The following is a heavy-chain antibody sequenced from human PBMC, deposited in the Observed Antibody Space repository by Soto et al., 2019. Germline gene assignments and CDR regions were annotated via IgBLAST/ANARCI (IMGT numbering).Heavy chain of an antibody. CDR2: IYYSGST. Sequence: ASETLSLTCTVSGGSISSGGYYWSWIRQHPGKGLEWIGYIYYSGSTYYNPSLKSRVTISVDTSKNQFSLKLSSVTAADTAVYYCARDRTGSCYFDYWGQGTLVTVSS. V-gene: IGHV4-31*03. CDR1: GGSISSGGYY. CDR3: ARDRTGSCYFDY. J-gene: IGHJ4*02. D-gene: IGHD2-15*01.